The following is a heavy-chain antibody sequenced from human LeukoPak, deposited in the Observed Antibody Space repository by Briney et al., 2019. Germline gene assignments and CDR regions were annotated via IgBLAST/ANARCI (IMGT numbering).Heavy chain of an antibody. D-gene: IGHD6-19*01. CDR1: GYSISSGYY. J-gene: IGHJ4*02. V-gene: IGHV4-38-2*02. Sequence: SETLSLTCTVSGYSISSGYYWGWIRQPPGKGLEWIGSICHSGNTYYNPSLKSRVTISVDTSKNQFSLKLSSVIVADTAVYYCAREAVAGTSFDYWGQGTLVTVSS. CDR2: ICHSGNT. CDR3: AREAVAGTSFDY.